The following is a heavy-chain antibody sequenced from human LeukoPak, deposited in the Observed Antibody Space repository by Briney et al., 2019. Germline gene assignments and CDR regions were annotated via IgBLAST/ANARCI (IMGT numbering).Heavy chain of an antibody. V-gene: IGHV3-33*01. CDR3: ARGDGSADRPRGNYYYYGMDV. Sequence: GGSLRLSCAASGFTFSSYGMHWVRQAPGKGLEWVAVIWYDGSNKYYADSVKGRFTISRDNSKNTLYLQMNSLRAEDTAVYYCARGDGSADRPRGNYYYYGMDVWGQGTTVTVSS. J-gene: IGHJ6*02. CDR1: GFTFSSYG. D-gene: IGHD3-16*01. CDR2: IWYDGSNK.